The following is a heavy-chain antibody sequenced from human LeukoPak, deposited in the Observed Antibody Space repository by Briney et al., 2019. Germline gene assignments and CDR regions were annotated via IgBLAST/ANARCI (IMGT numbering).Heavy chain of an antibody. CDR3: AVNNRGYLSYYFDY. CDR1: GGTFSSYA. J-gene: IGHJ4*02. V-gene: IGHV1-69*05. Sequence: SVKVSCKASGGTFSSYAISWVRQAPGQGLEWMGGIIPIFGTANYAQKFQGRVTITTDESTSTAYMELSSLRSEDTAVYYCAVNNRGYLSYYFDYWGQGTLVTVSS. D-gene: IGHD1/OR15-1a*01. CDR2: IIPIFGTA.